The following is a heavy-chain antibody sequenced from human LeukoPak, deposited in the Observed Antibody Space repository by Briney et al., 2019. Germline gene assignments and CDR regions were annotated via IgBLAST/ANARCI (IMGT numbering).Heavy chain of an antibody. CDR2: MNPNSGNT. CDR1: GYTFTSYD. V-gene: IGHV1-8*03. J-gene: IGHJ6*03. D-gene: IGHD6-19*01. Sequence: GASVKVSCKASGYTFTSYDINWVRQATGQGLEWMGWMNPNSGNTGYAQKFQGRVTITRNTSISTAYMELSSPRSEDTAVYYCARVGYSSGWYSYYYYYMDVWGKGTTVTVSS. CDR3: ARVGYSSGWYSYYYYYMDV.